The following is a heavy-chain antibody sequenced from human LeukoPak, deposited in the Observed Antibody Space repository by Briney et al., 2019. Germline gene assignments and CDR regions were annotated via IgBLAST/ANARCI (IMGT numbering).Heavy chain of an antibody. V-gene: IGHV3-30-3*01. CDR2: ISYDGSNK. J-gene: IGHJ4*02. D-gene: IGHD6-13*01. CDR3: VRDRYRWQQLVYYFDY. CDR1: GFTFSSYA. Sequence: PGGSLRLSCAASGFTFSSYAMSWVRQAPGKGLEWVAVISYDGSNKYYADSVKGRFTISRDNSKNTLYLQMNSLRAEDTAVYYCVRDRYRWQQLVYYFDYWGQGTLVTVSS.